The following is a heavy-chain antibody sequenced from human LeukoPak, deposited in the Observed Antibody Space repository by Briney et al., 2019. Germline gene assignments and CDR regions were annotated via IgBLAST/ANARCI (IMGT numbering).Heavy chain of an antibody. CDR1: GGSFSGYY. CDR2: INHSGSI. V-gene: IGHV4-34*01. D-gene: IGHD2-15*01. CDR3: ASPYPYTNWFDP. Sequence: NSSETLSLTCAVYGGSFSGYYWSWIRQPPGKGLEWIGEINHSGSINYNPSLKSRVTISVDTSKNQFSLKLSSVTAADTAVYYCASPYPYTNWFDPWGQGTLVTVSS. J-gene: IGHJ5*02.